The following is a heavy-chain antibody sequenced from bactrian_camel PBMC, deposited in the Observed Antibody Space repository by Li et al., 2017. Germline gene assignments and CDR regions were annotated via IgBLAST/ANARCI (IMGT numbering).Heavy chain of an antibody. D-gene: IGHD3*01. J-gene: IGHJ4*01. V-gene: IGHV3S55*01. CDR1: GLADHIGYC. CDR3: AISRYCVTLGAAHNY. CDR2: IASDGSI. Sequence: VQLVESGGGSAQAGDSLTLSCADSGLADHIGYCMGWFRRPPGKNLEGVAAIASDGSINYLDSVKGRFTISKDTAQNTLNLQMDSLKVEDTAMYYCAISRYCVTLGAAHNYWGQGTQVTVS.